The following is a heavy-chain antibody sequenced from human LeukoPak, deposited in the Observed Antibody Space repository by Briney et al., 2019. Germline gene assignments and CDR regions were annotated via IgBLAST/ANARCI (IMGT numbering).Heavy chain of an antibody. D-gene: IGHD6-19*01. CDR3: ASSSGWPTKARYFQH. CDR2: IHYIGST. CDR1: GGSIASSSHF. Sequence: PSETLSLTCTVSGGSIASSSHFLGWIRQPPGKGLEWIGNIHYIGSTYYNPSLKSRVTISVDKSKNQFSLKLSSVTAADTAVYYCASSSGWPTKARYFQHWGQGTLVTVSS. J-gene: IGHJ1*01. V-gene: IGHV4-39*07.